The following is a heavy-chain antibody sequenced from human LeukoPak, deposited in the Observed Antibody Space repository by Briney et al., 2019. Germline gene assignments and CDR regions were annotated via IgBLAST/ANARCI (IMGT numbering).Heavy chain of an antibody. Sequence: PSETLSLTCTVSGGSINNYYWSWIRQPAGKGLEWIGRIYTRGSTNYNPSLKSRVTMSVDTSKNQFSLKLSSVTAADTAVCYRARGRYCSADICSGGDAFGIWGQGTMVSVSS. D-gene: IGHD2-15*01. J-gene: IGHJ3*02. CDR2: IYTRGST. V-gene: IGHV4-4*07. CDR1: GGSINNYY. CDR3: ARGRYCSADICSGGDAFGI.